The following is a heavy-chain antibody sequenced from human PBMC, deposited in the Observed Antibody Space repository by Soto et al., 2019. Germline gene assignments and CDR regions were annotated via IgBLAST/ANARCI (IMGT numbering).Heavy chain of an antibody. CDR3: GRDPRGEWPYYYYGMDV. J-gene: IGHJ6*02. CDR2: TYYRSKWYN. D-gene: IGHD3-10*01. V-gene: IGHV6-1*01. Sequence: SQTLSLTCAISGDSVSSNSAAWNWIRQSPSRGLEWLGRTYYRSKWYNDYAVSVKSRITINPDTSKNQFSLQLNSVTPEDTAVYYCGRDPRGEWPYYYYGMDVWGQGTTVTVSS. CDR1: GDSVSSNSAA.